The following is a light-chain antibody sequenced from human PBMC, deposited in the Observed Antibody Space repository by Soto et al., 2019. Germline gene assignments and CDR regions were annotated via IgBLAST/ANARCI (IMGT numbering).Light chain of an antibody. CDR3: CSYAGIYTP. V-gene: IGLV4-69*01. CDR1: SGHSSYA. Sequence: QPVLTQSPSASASLGASVKLTCTLSSGHSSYAIAWHQKQPGKGPRYLMDLNNDGSHTKGDGIPDRFSGSSSGADRYLIISSLQSEDEADYYCCSYAGIYTPFGTGTKLTVL. J-gene: IGLJ1*01. CDR2: LNNDGSH.